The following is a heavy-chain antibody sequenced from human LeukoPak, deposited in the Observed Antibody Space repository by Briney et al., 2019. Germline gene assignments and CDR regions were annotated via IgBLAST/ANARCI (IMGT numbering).Heavy chain of an antibody. CDR2: IYYSGST. J-gene: IGHJ5*02. CDR3: AREEGYCTNGVCYGSWFDP. V-gene: IGHV4-59*11. D-gene: IGHD2-8*01. Sequence: SETLSLTCTVSGGSTSSHYWSWIRQPPGKGLEWIGYIYYSGSTNYNPSLKSRVTISVDTSKNQFSLKLSSVTAADTAVYYCAREEGYCTNGVCYGSWFDPWGQGTLVTVSS. CDR1: GGSTSSHY.